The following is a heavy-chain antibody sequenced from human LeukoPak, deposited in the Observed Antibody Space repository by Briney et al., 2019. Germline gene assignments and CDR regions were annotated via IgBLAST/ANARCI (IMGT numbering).Heavy chain of an antibody. Sequence: ASVKVSCKASGYTFTSYAIHWVRQAPGQRLEWMGWINAGNTNTKYSQKFQGRVTITRDTSATTAYMELRSLRSDDTAVYYCARDLERYYDLEGRSGYWGQGTLVTVSS. CDR1: GYTFTSYA. CDR2: INAGNTNT. J-gene: IGHJ4*02. D-gene: IGHD3-3*01. V-gene: IGHV1-3*01. CDR3: ARDLERYYDLEGRSGY.